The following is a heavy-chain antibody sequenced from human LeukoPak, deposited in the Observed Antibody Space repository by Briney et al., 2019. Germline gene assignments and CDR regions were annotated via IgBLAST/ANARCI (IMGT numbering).Heavy chain of an antibody. CDR2: IIPIFGTA. V-gene: IGHV1-69*13. J-gene: IGHJ4*02. CDR1: GGTFSSYA. CDR3: ARHNYYDSSGYDYFDY. Sequence: ASVKVSCKASGGTFSSYAISWVRQAPGQGLEWMGGIIPIFGTANYAQKFQGRVTITADESTSTAYMELSSLRSEDTAVYYCARHNYYDSSGYDYFDYWGQGTLVTVSS. D-gene: IGHD3-22*01.